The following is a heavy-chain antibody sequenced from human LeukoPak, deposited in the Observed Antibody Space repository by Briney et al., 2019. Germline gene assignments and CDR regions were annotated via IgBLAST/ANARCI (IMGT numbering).Heavy chain of an antibody. CDR3: ARAGSLRWTQFDY. J-gene: IGHJ4*02. D-gene: IGHD4-23*01. CDR1: GGTFSSYA. V-gene: IGHV1-69*04. Sequence: GASVKVSCKASGGTFSSYAISWVRQAPGQGLEWMGRIIPILGIANYAQKFQGRVTITADKSTSTAYMELSSLRSEDTAVYYCARAGSLRWTQFDYWGQGTLVTVSS. CDR2: IIPILGIA.